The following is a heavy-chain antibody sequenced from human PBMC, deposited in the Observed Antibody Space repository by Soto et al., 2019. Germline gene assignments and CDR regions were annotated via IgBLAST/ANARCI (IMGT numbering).Heavy chain of an antibody. CDR2: ISAYNGNT. CDR1: GYTFTSYG. Sequence: QVQLVQSGAEVKKPGASVKVSCKASGYTFTSYGISWVRQAPGQGLEWMGWISAYNGNTNYAQKIQGRVTMTTDTSTSTAYVELRSLAADDTAGYYCARDAFSAAPHWPLDYWGQGTLVTVSS. J-gene: IGHJ4*02. CDR3: ARDAFSAAPHWPLDY. V-gene: IGHV1-18*04. D-gene: IGHD2-15*01.